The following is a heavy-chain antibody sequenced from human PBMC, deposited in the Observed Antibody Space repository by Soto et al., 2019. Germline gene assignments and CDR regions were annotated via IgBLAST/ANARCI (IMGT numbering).Heavy chain of an antibody. CDR1: GGSISSYC. CDR3: ARAPETPSILGVALPYFFDY. D-gene: IGHD3-3*01. CDR2: IYYSGST. J-gene: IGHJ4*02. Sequence: SETLSLTCTVSGGSISSYCGSWIRQPPGKGLEWIGYIYYSGSTNYNPSLKSRVTISVDTSKNQFSLKLSSVTAADTAVYYCARAPETPSILGVALPYFFDYWGQGALVTVSS. V-gene: IGHV4-59*12.